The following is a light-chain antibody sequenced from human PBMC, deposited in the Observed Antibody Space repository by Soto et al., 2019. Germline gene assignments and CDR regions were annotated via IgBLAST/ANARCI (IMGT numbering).Light chain of an antibody. J-gene: IGKJ4*01. V-gene: IGKV1-33*01. CDR2: EAS. CDR1: QDIRNY. Sequence: DIQMTQSPSSLSASVGDRVTITCQASQDIRNYLNWYQQKPGKAPKLLIYEASNLEIGVPSRFRGSGSGRTFTFSISSLQPEDIATYYCQQCDDFITFGGGTRIEIK. CDR3: QQCDDFIT.